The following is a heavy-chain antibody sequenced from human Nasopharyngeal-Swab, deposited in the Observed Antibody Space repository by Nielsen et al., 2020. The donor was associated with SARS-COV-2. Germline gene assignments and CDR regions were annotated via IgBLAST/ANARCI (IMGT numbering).Heavy chain of an antibody. CDR3: TTGRYSSGWRGKTYYFDY. CDR2: IKSKTDGGTT. V-gene: IGHV3-15*01. Sequence: VCQAPGKGLEWVGRIKSKTDGGTTDYAAPMKGRFTISRDDSKNTLYLQMNSLKTEDTAVYYCTTGRYSSGWRGKTYYFDYWGQGTLVTVSS. J-gene: IGHJ4*02. D-gene: IGHD6-19*01.